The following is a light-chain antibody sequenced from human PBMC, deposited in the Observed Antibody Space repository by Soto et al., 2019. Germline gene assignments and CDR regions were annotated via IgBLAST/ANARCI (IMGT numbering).Light chain of an antibody. CDR3: GAWDRGLKAGV. J-gene: IGLJ3*02. V-gene: IGLV1-51*02. CDR2: END. CDR1: SSNIGRNY. Sequence: QSALTQPPSVSAAPGEKVTISCSGSSSNIGRNYVSWYQQLPGSAPKLLIYENDRRPSGIPDRFSGSKSGTAATLGITGLQTGDEAEYYCGAWDRGLKAGVFGGGTKLTVL.